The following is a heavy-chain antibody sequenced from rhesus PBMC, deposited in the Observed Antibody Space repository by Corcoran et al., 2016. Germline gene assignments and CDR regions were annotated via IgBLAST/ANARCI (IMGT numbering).Heavy chain of an antibody. J-gene: IGHJ3*01. D-gene: IGHD6-13*01. V-gene: IGHV4-147*01. CDR2: IYGYSGST. CDR1: GYSISSKY. CDR3: AGHSSWSSAFDF. Sequence: QVQLQESGPGLVKPSETLSLTCAVSGYSISSKYWSWIRQPPGKGLELIGYIYGYSGSTHSNPSLSGRFTISADTSKTQFSLKLCSVTAADPAVYYCAGHSSWSSAFDFWGQGLRVTVSS.